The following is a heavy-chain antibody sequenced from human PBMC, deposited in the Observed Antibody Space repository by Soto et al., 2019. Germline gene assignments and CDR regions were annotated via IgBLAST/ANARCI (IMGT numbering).Heavy chain of an antibody. CDR1: VGTISVYF. V-gene: IGHV4-59*01. Sequence: SETLSLTCTISVGTISVYFWRCIRQSPGEGLEWIGYIYDGGSPYYNPSLKTRGTISADPCKNLSSRKLTSATAGDTAVYFCARGVGSSPRRYWGRGTLVTVS. D-gene: IGHD3-9*01. CDR2: IYDGGSP. J-gene: IGHJ4*02. CDR3: ARGVGSSPRRY.